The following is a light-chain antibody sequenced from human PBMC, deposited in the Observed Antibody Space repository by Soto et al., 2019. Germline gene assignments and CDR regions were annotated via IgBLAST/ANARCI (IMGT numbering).Light chain of an antibody. J-gene: IGKJ4*01. CDR1: QVISNW. V-gene: IGKV1-12*01. Sequence: DIPMTQYPSSVSASVGDRVAITCVARQVISNWLGWSQQKPGRAPKLLISAASSLESGVPSRFSGSGSGTDVTLTISSLQTEDSATYYCQQANNFPLTFGGGTQVEI. CDR3: QQANNFPLT. CDR2: AAS.